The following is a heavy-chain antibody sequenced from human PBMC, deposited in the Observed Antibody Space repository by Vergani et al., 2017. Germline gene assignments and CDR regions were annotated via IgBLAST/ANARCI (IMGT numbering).Heavy chain of an antibody. J-gene: IGHJ4*02. CDR1: GYTFSNYY. CDR2: INPSGGHT. Sequence: QVQVVQSGAEVKKSGASVKVSCKTSGYTFSNYYMHLVRQAPGQGLEWMGIINPSGGHTHYAPKFQGRVTMTRDTSTSTVYMELSSLRSEDTAIYYCARGDYGILTGYRYWGQGTLVTVSA. V-gene: IGHV1-46*03. D-gene: IGHD3-9*01. CDR3: ARGDYGILTGYRY.